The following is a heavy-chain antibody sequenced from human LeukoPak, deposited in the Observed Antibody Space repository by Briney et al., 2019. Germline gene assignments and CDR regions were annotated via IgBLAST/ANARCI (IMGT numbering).Heavy chain of an antibody. J-gene: IGHJ6*03. D-gene: IGHD3-3*01. V-gene: IGHV4-59*01. CDR1: GDSINSNY. Sequence: SETLSLTCSVSGDSINSNYWSWMRQPPGKGLEWIGYIYYGGSANYNPSLKSRVSMSVDTSKNQFSLNLSSVTAADTAVYYCAREIWSGSFDYMDVWGKGTTVTVSS. CDR2: IYYGGSA. CDR3: AREIWSGSFDYMDV.